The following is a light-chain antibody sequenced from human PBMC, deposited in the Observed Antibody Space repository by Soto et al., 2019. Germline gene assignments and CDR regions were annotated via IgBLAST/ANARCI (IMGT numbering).Light chain of an antibody. Sequence: EIVLTQSPGTLSLSPGERATLSCRASQSVSSTYLAWYRHKPGQAPRLLIYGASGRAAGIPDRFSGSGSGTDFTLTISRLEPEDFAVYYCHHFGSSRHTFGQGTKVDIK. J-gene: IGKJ2*01. V-gene: IGKV3-20*01. CDR1: QSVSSTY. CDR2: GAS. CDR3: HHFGSSRHT.